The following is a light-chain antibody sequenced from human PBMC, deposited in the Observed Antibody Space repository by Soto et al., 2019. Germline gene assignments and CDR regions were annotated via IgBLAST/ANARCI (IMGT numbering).Light chain of an antibody. CDR2: DVS. CDR3: SSYAGNYEV. V-gene: IGLV2-11*01. J-gene: IGLJ2*01. CDR1: SSDVGGYNY. Sequence: QSALTQPRSVSGSPGQSVTISCTGTSSDVGGYNYVSWYQQHPDKAPKLMIYDVSKRPSGVPDRFSGSKSGNTASLTISGLQAEDEGDYYCSSYAGNYEVFGGGTKVTVL.